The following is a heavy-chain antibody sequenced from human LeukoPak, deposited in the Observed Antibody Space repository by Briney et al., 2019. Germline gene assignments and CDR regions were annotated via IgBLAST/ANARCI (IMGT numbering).Heavy chain of an antibody. V-gene: IGHV3-7*03. Sequence: HTGGSLRLSCAASGFNFGNHWMDWVRQAPGQGLEWVANIKEDGTLAYYADSVRGRFSISRDNTRNSLFLQMNGLRAEDTAVYFCVRDGYNQNRFDLWGQGTLITVSS. CDR2: IKEDGTLA. J-gene: IGHJ4*02. CDR3: VRDGYNQNRFDL. D-gene: IGHD1-14*01. CDR1: GFNFGNHW.